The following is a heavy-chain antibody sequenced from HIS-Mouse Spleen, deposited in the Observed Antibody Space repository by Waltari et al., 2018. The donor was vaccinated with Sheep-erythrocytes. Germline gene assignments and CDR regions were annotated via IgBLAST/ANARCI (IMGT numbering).Heavy chain of an antibody. CDR2: IIPIRGIA. J-gene: IGHJ4*02. Sequence: QVQLVQSGAEVKKPGSSVKVSCKASGGTFSSYAISWVRQAPGQGLEWMGRIIPIRGIANYAQKFQGRVTSTADKSTSTAYMELSSLRSEDTAVYYCAQTGATTPHFDYWGQGTLVTVSS. D-gene: IGHD1-26*01. V-gene: IGHV1-69*04. CDR3: AQTGATTPHFDY. CDR1: GGTFSSYA.